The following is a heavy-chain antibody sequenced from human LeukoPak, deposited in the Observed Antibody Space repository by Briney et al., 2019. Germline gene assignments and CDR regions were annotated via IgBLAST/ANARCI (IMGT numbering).Heavy chain of an antibody. CDR1: GFTFSSYS. CDR2: ISSSSSTI. V-gene: IGHV3-48*02. Sequence: GGSLRLSCAASGFTFSSYSMTWVRQAPGKGLEWVSYISSSSSTIYYADSVKGRSTISRDNAKNSLYLQMNSLRDEDTAVYYCARDGPSYYGSGSYLTHYYYGMDVWGQGTTVTVSS. D-gene: IGHD3-10*01. J-gene: IGHJ6*02. CDR3: ARDGPSYYGSGSYLTHYYYGMDV.